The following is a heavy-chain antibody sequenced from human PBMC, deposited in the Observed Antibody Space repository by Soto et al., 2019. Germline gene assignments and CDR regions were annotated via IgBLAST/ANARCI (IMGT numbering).Heavy chain of an antibody. D-gene: IGHD3-3*01. CDR2: IPYDGSNP. CDR3: EKRGESGFYFDY. J-gene: IGHJ4*02. CDR1: GFTFSNYA. Sequence: QVQLVESGGGVVQPGRSLRLSCTASGFTFSNYAMHWVRQAPGKGLEWVAVIPYDGSNPYYADSVKGRFTFSRDNSKNMLYLQMNSLRVEDTAVYFCEKRGESGFYFDYWGQGTLVTVSS. V-gene: IGHV3-30*18.